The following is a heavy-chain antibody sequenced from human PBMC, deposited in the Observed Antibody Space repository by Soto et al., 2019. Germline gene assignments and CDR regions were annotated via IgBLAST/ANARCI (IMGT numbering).Heavy chain of an antibody. J-gene: IGHJ6*02. D-gene: IGHD5-12*01. Sequence: VQLVESGGGLVKPGGSLRLSCAASGFTFSSYSMNWVRQAPGKGLEWVSSISSSSSYIYYADSVKGRFTISRDNAKNSLYLQMNSLRAEDTAVYYCATDIVATIDYYYGMDVWGQGTTVTVSS. V-gene: IGHV3-21*01. CDR1: GFTFSSYS. CDR2: ISSSSSYI. CDR3: ATDIVATIDYYYGMDV.